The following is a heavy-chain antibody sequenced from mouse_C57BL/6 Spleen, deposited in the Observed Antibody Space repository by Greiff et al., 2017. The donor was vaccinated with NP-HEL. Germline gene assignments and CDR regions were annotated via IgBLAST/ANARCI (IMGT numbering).Heavy chain of an antibody. V-gene: IGHV1-82*01. CDR1: GYAFSSSW. J-gene: IGHJ4*01. Sequence: VQLQQSGPELVKPGASVKISCKASGYAFSSSWMNWVKQRPGKGLEWIGRIYPGDGDTNYNGKFKGKATLTADKSSSTAYMQLSSLTSEDSAVYVCARSDYGSSYENAMDYWGQGTSVTVSS. D-gene: IGHD1-1*01. CDR3: ARSDYGSSYENAMDY. CDR2: IYPGDGDT.